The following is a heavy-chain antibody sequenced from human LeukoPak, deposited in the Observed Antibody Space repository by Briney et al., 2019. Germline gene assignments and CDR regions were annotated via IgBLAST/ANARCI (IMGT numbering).Heavy chain of an antibody. J-gene: IGHJ4*02. CDR1: GFTFSSYS. V-gene: IGHV3-21*01. CDR2: ISSSSSYI. Sequence: PGGSLRLSCAASGFTFSSYSMNWVRQAPGKGLEWVSSISSSSSYIYYADSVKVRFTISRDNAKNSLYLQMNSLRAEDTAVYYCARDYYDSSGYYYFDYWGQGTLVTVSS. D-gene: IGHD3-22*01. CDR3: ARDYYDSSGYYYFDY.